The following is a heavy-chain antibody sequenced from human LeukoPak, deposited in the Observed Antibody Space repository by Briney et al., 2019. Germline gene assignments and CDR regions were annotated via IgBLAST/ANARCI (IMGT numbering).Heavy chain of an antibody. CDR2: ISSNGGST. Sequence: PGRSLRLSCAASGFTFSSYAMHWVRQAPGKGLEYVSAISSNGGSTYYANSVKGRFTISRDNSKNTLYLQMGSLRAEDMAVYYCARLIWFGELPDYWGQGTLVTVSS. V-gene: IGHV3-64*01. CDR1: GFTFSSYA. J-gene: IGHJ4*02. D-gene: IGHD3-10*01. CDR3: ARLIWFGELPDY.